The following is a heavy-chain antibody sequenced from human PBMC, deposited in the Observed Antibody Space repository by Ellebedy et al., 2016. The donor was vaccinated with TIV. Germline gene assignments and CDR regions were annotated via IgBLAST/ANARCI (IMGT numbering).Heavy chain of an antibody. CDR2: FGVSGDST. CDR1: GFTFSSYA. J-gene: IGHJ4*02. D-gene: IGHD3-16*01. Sequence: LSLTCAASGFTFSSYAMSWVRQAPGKGLEWVSGFGVSGDSTYYADSVKGRFTISRDNSKNTLYLQMNSLRAEDTAMYYCARGRSGTYIHHAFDCWGQGTLVTVSS. CDR3: ARGRSGTYIHHAFDC. V-gene: IGHV3-23*01.